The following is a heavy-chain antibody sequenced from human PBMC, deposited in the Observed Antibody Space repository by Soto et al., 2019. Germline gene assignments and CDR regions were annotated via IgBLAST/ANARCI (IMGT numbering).Heavy chain of an antibody. CDR3: ARGIAAACNSYWFDP. Sequence: ASVKVSCKASGYTFTGYYMHWVRQAPGQGLEWMGWINPNSGGTNYAQKFQGWVTMTRDTSISTAYMELSRLRSDDTAVYYCARGIAAACNSYWFDPWGQGTMGKVSS. V-gene: IGHV1-2*04. J-gene: IGHJ5*02. CDR2: INPNSGGT. CDR1: GYTFTGYY. D-gene: IGHD6-13*01.